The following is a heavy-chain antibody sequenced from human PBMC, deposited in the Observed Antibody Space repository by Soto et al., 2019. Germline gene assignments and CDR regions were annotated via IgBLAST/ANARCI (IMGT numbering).Heavy chain of an antibody. CDR2: INPYNGNT. V-gene: IGHV1-18*01. Sequence: QVQLVQSGAEVKKPGASVKVSCKASGYTFTSYGISWVRQAPGQGLEWMGWINPYNGNTNYAQKLQGRVTMTTDTSTNTAYMELRILQSDDTAVYCCARDWFGIDYWCQGTLVTVSS. CDR3: ARDWFGIDY. CDR1: GYTFTSYG. D-gene: IGHD3-16*01. J-gene: IGHJ4*02.